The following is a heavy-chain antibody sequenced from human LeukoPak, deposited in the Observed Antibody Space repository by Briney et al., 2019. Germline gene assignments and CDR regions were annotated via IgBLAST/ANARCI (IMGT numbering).Heavy chain of an antibody. Sequence: GGSLRLSCAASGFTFDDYDMSWVRQAPGKGLEWVAVISYDGSNKYYADSVKGRFTISRDNSKNTLYLQMNSLRAEDTAVYYCARDPTIVVVTAEAFDIWGQGTMVTVSS. J-gene: IGHJ3*02. V-gene: IGHV3-30*03. CDR1: GFTFDDYD. CDR2: ISYDGSNK. D-gene: IGHD2-21*02. CDR3: ARDPTIVVVTAEAFDI.